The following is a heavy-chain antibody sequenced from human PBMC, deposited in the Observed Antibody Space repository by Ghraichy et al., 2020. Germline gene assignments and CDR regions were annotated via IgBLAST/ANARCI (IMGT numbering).Heavy chain of an antibody. CDR2: ISSSSSSI. V-gene: IGHV3-48*02. CDR1: GFTFSSYS. CDR3: ARGTDYGDYYYYGMGV. D-gene: IGHD4-17*01. Sequence: GGSLRLSCAASGFTFSSYSMNWVRQAPGKGLEWVSYISSSSSSIYYADSVKGRFTISRDNAKNSLYLQMNSLRDEDTAVYYCARGTDYGDYYYYGMGVWGQGTTVTVPS. J-gene: IGHJ6*02.